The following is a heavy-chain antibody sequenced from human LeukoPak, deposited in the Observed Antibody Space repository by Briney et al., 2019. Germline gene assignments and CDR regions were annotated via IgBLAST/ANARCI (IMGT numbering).Heavy chain of an antibody. V-gene: IGHV3-21*01. CDR3: AKGYIIAGRQWYLDL. D-gene: IGHD6-13*01. Sequence: GGSLRLSCAASGFTFSSYSMNWVRQAPGKGLEWVSSISSSSSYINYADSVKGRFTISRDNAKNSLYLQMNSLRAEDAAVYYCAKGYIIAGRQWYLDLWGRGTLVGVSS. J-gene: IGHJ2*01. CDR1: GFTFSSYS. CDR2: ISSSSSYI.